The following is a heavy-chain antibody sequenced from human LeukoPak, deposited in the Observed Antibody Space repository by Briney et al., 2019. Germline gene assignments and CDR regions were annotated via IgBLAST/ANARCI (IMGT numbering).Heavy chain of an antibody. Sequence: GGSLRLSCAASGFTFSSYGMHWVRQGPGKGLEWVAVISRDGSGKYSADSVNGRFTISRDNSMNTLFLQMNSLRGEDTAVYYCAKERGAFSSYDYWGQGTLVTVSS. CDR1: GFTFSSYG. J-gene: IGHJ4*02. CDR2: ISRDGSGK. D-gene: IGHD3-10*01. CDR3: AKERGAFSSYDY. V-gene: IGHV3-30*18.